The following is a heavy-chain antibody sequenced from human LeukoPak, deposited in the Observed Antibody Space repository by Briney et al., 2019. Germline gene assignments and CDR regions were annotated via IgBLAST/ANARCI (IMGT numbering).Heavy chain of an antibody. D-gene: IGHD2-15*01. Sequence: GGSLRLSCAASGFTFSDYYMSWIRQTPGKGLEWVPYISSSGTTMEYADSVKGRFTISRDNAKDSLYLQMNSLGAEDTAVYYCAKGHTYCMIWGQGTLVTVSS. CDR1: GFTFSDYY. CDR3: AKGHTYCMI. J-gene: IGHJ4*02. CDR2: ISSSGTTM. V-gene: IGHV3-11*01.